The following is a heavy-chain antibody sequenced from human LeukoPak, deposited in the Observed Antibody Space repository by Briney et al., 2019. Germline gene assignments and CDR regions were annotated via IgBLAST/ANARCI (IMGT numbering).Heavy chain of an antibody. CDR3: ARGLHYYGSGSYYRGAFDI. Sequence: PSETLSLTCGVYGGSFSDYYWSWIRQPPGKGLEWIGEINHSGSTNYNPSLKSRVTISVDMSKNQFSLKLSSVTAADTAVYYCARGLHYYGSGSYYRGAFDIWSQGTMVTVSS. CDR1: GGSFSDYY. J-gene: IGHJ3*02. CDR2: INHSGST. V-gene: IGHV4-34*01. D-gene: IGHD3-10*01.